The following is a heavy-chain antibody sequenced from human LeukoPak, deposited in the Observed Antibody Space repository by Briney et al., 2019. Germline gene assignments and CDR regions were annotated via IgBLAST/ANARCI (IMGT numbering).Heavy chain of an antibody. CDR3: AKDSDGYDYFDY. J-gene: IGHJ4*02. V-gene: IGHV3-30*18. CDR2: ISYDGSNK. Sequence: GRSLGLSCAASGFTFSSYGMHWVRQAPSKGLEWVAVISYDGSNKYYADSVKGRFTISRDNSKNTLYLQMNSLRAEDTAVYYCAKDSDGYDYFDYWGQGTLVTVSS. CDR1: GFTFSSYG. D-gene: IGHD5-12*01.